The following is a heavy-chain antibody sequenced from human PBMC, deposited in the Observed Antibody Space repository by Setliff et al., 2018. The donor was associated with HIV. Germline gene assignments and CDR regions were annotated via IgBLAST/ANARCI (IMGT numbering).Heavy chain of an antibody. D-gene: IGHD3-22*01. CDR1: GYTFTSYS. CDR2: INPSGGST. J-gene: IGHJ4*02. V-gene: IGHV1-46*01. Sequence: GASVKVSCKASGYTFTSYSLHWVRQAPGQGLERMGVINPSGGSTAYAENFQGRVTMTRDTSTSTVYMEMRGLRSDDTAVYYCGRNRGNGWYYYDSWGQGTLVTVSS. CDR3: GRNRGNGWYYYDS.